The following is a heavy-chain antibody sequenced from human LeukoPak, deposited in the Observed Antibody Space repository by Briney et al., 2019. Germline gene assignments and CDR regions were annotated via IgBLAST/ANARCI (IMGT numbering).Heavy chain of an antibody. CDR2: MYYRWST. D-gene: IGHD3-22*01. CDR1: GGSISSGDYY. J-gene: IGHJ5*02. V-gene: IGHV4-30-4*01. Sequence: SETLSLTCTVSGGSISSGDYYWRWIRQPPGKGLEWIGYMYYRWSTYYNPSLRSRATISVDTSKNQFSLKLSSVTAADTAVYYCARPYYYDSRIDPWGQGTLVTVSS. CDR3: ARPYYYDSRIDP.